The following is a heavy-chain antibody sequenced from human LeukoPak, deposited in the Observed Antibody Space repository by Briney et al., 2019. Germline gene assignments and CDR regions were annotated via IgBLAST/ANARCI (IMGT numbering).Heavy chain of an antibody. CDR2: IYYSGST. Sequence: SETLSLTCTVSGGSISSSSYYWGWIRQPPGKGLEWIGSIYYSGSTYYNPSLKSRVTISVDRSKNQFSLKLSSVTAADAAAYFCARVSPNYDFLTGFVDSCGQGTLWTVS. D-gene: IGHD3-9*01. J-gene: IGHJ4*02. V-gene: IGHV4-39*07. CDR3: ARVSPNYDFLTGFVDS. CDR1: GGSISSSSYY.